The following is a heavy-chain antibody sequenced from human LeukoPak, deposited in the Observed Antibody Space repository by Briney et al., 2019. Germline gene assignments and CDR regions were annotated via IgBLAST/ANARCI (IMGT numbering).Heavy chain of an antibody. CDR3: TAAAANYYYYYMDV. CDR2: IYYSGST. J-gene: IGHJ6*03. V-gene: IGHV4-39*07. Sequence: SETLSLTCTVSGGSFSSSSYYWGWVRQPPGKGLEWIGSIYYSGSTYYNPSLKSRVTISVDTSKNQFSLKLSSVTAADTAVYYSTAAAANYYYYYMDVWGKGTTVTVSS. D-gene: IGHD6-13*01. CDR1: GGSFSSSSYY.